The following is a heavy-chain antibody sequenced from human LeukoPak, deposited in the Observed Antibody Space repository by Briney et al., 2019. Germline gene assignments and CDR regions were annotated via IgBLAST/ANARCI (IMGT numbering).Heavy chain of an antibody. Sequence: PSETLSLTCTVSGGSISSYYWSWIRQPPGKGLEWIGYIHYSGTTNYNPSLKSRVTISVDTSKNQFSLKLSSVTAADTAVYYCARQDYDFWSGSYYFDYWGQGTLVTVSS. CDR3: ARQDYDFWSGSYYFDY. CDR1: GGSISSYY. V-gene: IGHV4-59*08. J-gene: IGHJ4*02. CDR2: IHYSGTT. D-gene: IGHD3-3*01.